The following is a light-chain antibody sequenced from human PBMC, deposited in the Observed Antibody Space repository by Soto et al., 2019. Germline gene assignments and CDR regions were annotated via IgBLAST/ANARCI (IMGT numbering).Light chain of an antibody. CDR2: GAS. Sequence: EIVMTQSPVTLSVSPGERATLSCRASQTVSNNLAWYQRKPGQAPRLLIYGASTRATGVPARFSGSGSGTEFTLTISSLQSGDSAVYYCQQYTNWPLTLGQGTRLDIK. J-gene: IGKJ5*01. CDR3: QQYTNWPLT. CDR1: QTVSNN. V-gene: IGKV3-15*01.